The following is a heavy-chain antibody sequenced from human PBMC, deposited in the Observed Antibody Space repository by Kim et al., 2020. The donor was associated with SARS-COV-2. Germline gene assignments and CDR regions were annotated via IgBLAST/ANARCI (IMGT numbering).Heavy chain of an antibody. CDR1: GFTFDDYG. CDR2: INWNGGRT. J-gene: IGHJ6*02. CDR3: ARGGARKLLWFGELLESLKRDDFYYYGMDV. Sequence: GGSLRLSCAASGFTFDDYGMSWVRQAPGKGLEWVSGINWNGGRTGYADSVKGRFTISRDNAKNSLYLQMNSLRAEDTALYYCARGGARKLLWFGELLESLKRDDFYYYGMDVWGQGTTVTVSS. V-gene: IGHV3-20*04. D-gene: IGHD3-10*01.